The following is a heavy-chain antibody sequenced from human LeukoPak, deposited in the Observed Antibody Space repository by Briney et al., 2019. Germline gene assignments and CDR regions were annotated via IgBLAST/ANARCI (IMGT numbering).Heavy chain of an antibody. CDR3: AKDWTPHNRVYDCLDA. J-gene: IGHJ5*02. D-gene: IGHD3-16*01. CDR1: GFAFGVHA. Sequence: GGSLRLSCVGSGFAFGVHAMSWVRQAPGKGPEWVATIGSGADLFYAESVKGRFTICRDDPRNTVWLQMNSLRAEDTALYYCAKDWTPHNRVYDCLDAWGQGTQVTVSS. V-gene: IGHV3-23*01. CDR2: IGSGADL.